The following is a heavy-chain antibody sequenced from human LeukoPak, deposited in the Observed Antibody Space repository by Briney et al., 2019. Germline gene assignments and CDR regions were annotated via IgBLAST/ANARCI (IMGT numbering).Heavy chain of an antibody. D-gene: IGHD3-22*01. CDR1: GFTFSDYY. V-gene: IGHV3-11*04. CDR3: ARGPGGGYYDSSGYYEGWDY. Sequence: GGSLRLSCAASGFTFSDYYMSWIRQAPGKGLEWVSYISSSGSTIYYADSVKGRFTTSRDNAKNSLYLQMNSLRAEDTAVYYCARGPGGGYYDSSGYYEGWDYWGQGTLVTVSS. CDR2: ISSSGSTI. J-gene: IGHJ4*02.